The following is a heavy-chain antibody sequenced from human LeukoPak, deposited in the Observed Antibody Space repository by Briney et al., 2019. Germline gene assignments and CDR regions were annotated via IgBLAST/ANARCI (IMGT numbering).Heavy chain of an antibody. V-gene: IGHV2-5*02. CDR3: AHTAYYYDSSGHADAFDI. Sequence: SGPTLVKPTQTLTLTCTFSGFSLSTSGVGVGWIRQPPGKALEWLALIYWDDYKRYSPSLKSRLTMTKHTANNQVVHTMTNMDPVDTATYYCAHTAYYYDSSGHADAFDIWGQGTMVPVSS. J-gene: IGHJ3*02. CDR2: IYWDDYK. D-gene: IGHD3-22*01. CDR1: GFSLSTSGVG.